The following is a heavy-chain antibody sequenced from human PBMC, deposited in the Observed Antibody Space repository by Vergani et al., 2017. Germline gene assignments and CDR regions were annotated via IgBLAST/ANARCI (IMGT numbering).Heavy chain of an antibody. CDR3: ALGNWSDGVNSYYYMDG. Sequence: QVQLVESGGTLVKPGGSLRLSCAASGFTFRDFYMTWIRQVPGKGLEWVSHISDSGTSINYADAVKGRFTVSKANAKKSQYLQMTSLRVEDTAVYYCALGNWSDGVNSYYYMDGWGKGTTVTVSS. D-gene: IGHD3-3*01. J-gene: IGHJ6*03. CDR2: ISDSGTSI. V-gene: IGHV3-11*01. CDR1: GFTFRDFY.